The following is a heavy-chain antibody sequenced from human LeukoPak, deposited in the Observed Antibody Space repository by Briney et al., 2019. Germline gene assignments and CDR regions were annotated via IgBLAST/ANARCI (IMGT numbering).Heavy chain of an antibody. J-gene: IGHJ6*03. V-gene: IGHV7-4-1*02. CDR3: ARAGDLVYYDILTGYYEGYYMDV. D-gene: IGHD3-9*01. CDR2: INTNTGNP. CDR1: GYTFTSYA. Sequence: ASVKVSCKASGYTFTSYAMNWVRQAPGQGLEWMGWINTNTGNPTYAQGFTGRFVFSLDTSVSTAYLQISSLKAEDTAVYYCARAGDLVYYDILTGYYEGYYMDVWGKGTTVTVSS.